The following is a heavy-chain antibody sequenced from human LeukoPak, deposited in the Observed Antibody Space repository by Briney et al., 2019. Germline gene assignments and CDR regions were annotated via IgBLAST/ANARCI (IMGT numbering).Heavy chain of an antibody. D-gene: IGHD5-18*01. CDR1: GFTFSRNG. V-gene: IGHV3-23*01. Sequence: WGSLRLSCAASGFTFSRNGMTWVRQAPGKGLEWVSAISGSGGSTYYADSVKGRFTISRDNSKNTLYLQMNSLRAEDTAVYYCARSIRGYSYVLDFWGQGTPVTVSS. CDR2: ISGSGGST. J-gene: IGHJ4*02. CDR3: ARSIRGYSYVLDF.